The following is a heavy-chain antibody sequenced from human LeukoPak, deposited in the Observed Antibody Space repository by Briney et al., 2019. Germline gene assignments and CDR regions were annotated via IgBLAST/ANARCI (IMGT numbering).Heavy chain of an antibody. CDR3: ARGKRNCSGGSCYLWFDY. V-gene: IGHV4-4*02. CDR1: GGSISSSNW. J-gene: IGHJ4*02. CDR2: IYHSGST. Sequence: SETLSLTCAVSGGSISSSNWWSWVRQPPGKGLEWIGEIYHSGSTNYNPSLKSRVTISVDKSKNQFSLKLSSVTAADTAVYYCARGKRNCSGGSCYLWFDYWGQGTLVTVSS. D-gene: IGHD2-15*01.